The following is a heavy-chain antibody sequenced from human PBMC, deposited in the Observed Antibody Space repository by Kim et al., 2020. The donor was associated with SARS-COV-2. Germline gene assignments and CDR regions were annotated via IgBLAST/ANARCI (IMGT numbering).Heavy chain of an antibody. CDR1: GASISSSGHY. D-gene: IGHD3-22*01. CDR2: IYYSGST. J-gene: IGHJ6*02. Sequence: SETLSLTCTVSGASISSSGHYWGWIRQPPGKGLEWIGNIYYSGSTYYNPSLKSRVTISVDTSKNQLSLKLSSVTAADTAVYFCLSPNYFDSSGYHKSPYYYGMDVWGQGTTVTVSS. CDR3: LSPNYFDSSGYHKSPYYYGMDV. V-gene: IGHV4-39*01.